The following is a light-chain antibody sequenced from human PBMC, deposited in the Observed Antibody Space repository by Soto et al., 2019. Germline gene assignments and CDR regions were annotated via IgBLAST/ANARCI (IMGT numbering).Light chain of an antibody. CDR3: SSYTSSSSPWV. V-gene: IGLV2-14*01. J-gene: IGLJ3*02. CDR2: DVS. CDR1: SSDVGGYNY. Sequence: QSVLTQPASVSGSPGQSITISCTGTSSDVGGYNYVSWYQQHPGKAPKLMIYDVSNRPSGVSNRFSGSKSGNTASLTISGLQAEDEEAYYCSSYTSSSSPWVFGGGTKLTVL.